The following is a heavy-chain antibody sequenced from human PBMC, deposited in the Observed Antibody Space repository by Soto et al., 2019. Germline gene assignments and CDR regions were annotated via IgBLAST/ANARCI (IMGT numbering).Heavy chain of an antibody. J-gene: IGHJ6*02. CDR2: ISYDGSNK. CDR1: GARFSSYV. CDR3: AKVHLHHLWPHYYYGMDV. V-gene: IGHV3-30*18. Sequence: PGGSPKLPCAASGARFSSYVMHWARQAPGKELEWVAVISYDGSNKYYADSVKGRFTISRDNSKNTLYLQMNSLRAEDTALYYCAKVHLHHLWPHYYYGMDVWGQGTTVTVSS. D-gene: IGHD3-10*01.